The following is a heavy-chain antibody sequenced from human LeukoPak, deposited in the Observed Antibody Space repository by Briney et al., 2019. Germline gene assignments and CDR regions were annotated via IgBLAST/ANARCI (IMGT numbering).Heavy chain of an antibody. CDR2: IYYSGST. V-gene: IGHV4-59*01. CDR1: GGSFSGYY. D-gene: IGHD3-22*01. Sequence: PSETLSLTCAVYGGSFSGYYWSWIRQPPGKGLEWIGYIYYSGSTNYNPSLKSRVTISVDTSKNQFSLKLSSVTAADTAVYYCARCGFRGYRCDYWGQGTLVTVSS. CDR3: ARCGFRGYRCDY. J-gene: IGHJ4*02.